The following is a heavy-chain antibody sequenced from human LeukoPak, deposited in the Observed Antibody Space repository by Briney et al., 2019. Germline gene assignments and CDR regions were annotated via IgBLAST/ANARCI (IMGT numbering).Heavy chain of an antibody. D-gene: IGHD1-7*01. V-gene: IGHV4-34*01. Sequence: PSETLSLTCAVYGGSFSGYYWSWIRQPPGKGLEWIREINHSGSTNYNPSLKSRVTISVDTSKNQFSLKLSSVTAADTAVYYCARGRTGATAWFDPWGQGTLVTVSS. CDR2: INHSGST. CDR3: ARGRTGATAWFDP. J-gene: IGHJ5*02. CDR1: GGSFSGYY.